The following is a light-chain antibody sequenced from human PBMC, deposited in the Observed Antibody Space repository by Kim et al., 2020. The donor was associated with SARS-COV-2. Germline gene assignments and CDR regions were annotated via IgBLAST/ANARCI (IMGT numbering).Light chain of an antibody. CDR2: YDS. J-gene: IGLJ3*02. CDR1: DLGSKS. CDR3: EGGETGSDNWV. V-gene: IGLV3-21*01. Sequence: SYELTQPPSVSVAPGKTARITCGGDDLGSKSVHWYQQKPGQAPVLVIFYDSDRPSGIPERLSGSHSGNKATLTISRVEAGDEADDYCEGGETGSDNWVFG.